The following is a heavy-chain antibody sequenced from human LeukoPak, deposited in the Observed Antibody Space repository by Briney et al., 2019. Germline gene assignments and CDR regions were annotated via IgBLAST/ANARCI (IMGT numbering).Heavy chain of an antibody. CDR3: AKVGGRRDYYYYYMDV. V-gene: IGHV1-18*01. J-gene: IGHJ6*03. Sequence: ASVKVSCKASGYTFTSYGISWLRQAPGQGLEWMGWISAYNGNTNYAQQLQGRVTLTTEPFTRTAYKELRSLRSDDTAVYYCAKVGGRRDYYYYYMDVWGKGTTVTVSS. CDR2: ISAYNGNT. CDR1: GYTFTSYG. D-gene: IGHD3-16*01.